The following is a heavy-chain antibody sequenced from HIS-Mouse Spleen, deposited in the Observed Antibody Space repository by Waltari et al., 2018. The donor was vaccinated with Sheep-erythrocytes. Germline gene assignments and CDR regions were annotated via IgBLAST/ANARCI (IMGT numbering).Heavy chain of an antibody. J-gene: IGHJ3*02. Sequence: QLQLQESGPGLVKPSETLSLTCTVSGGSISSSSYYWGWIRQPPGKGLEWIGSIYYSGSPYDHPSLTSRVTISVDTSRTQFSLKLSSVTAADTAVYYCARPGGGDDAFDIWGQGTMVTVSS. CDR3: ARPGGGDDAFDI. D-gene: IGHD3-16*01. V-gene: IGHV4-39*01. CDR1: GGSISSSSYY. CDR2: IYYSGSP.